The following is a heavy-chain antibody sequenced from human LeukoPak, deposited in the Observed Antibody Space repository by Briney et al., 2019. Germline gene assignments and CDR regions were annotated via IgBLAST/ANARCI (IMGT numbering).Heavy chain of an antibody. CDR1: GLTASSIY. CDR3: ARTTPGYSSSWFPSDFDY. Sequence: GGSLRLSCAASGLTASSIYMSWVRQAPGKGLEWGSVIYSGGNTYYADSVTGRFTISRDNSKNTLYLQMNSLRAEDTAVYYCARTTPGYSSSWFPSDFDYWGQGTLVTVPS. CDR2: IYSGGNT. D-gene: IGHD6-13*01. J-gene: IGHJ4*02. V-gene: IGHV3-53*01.